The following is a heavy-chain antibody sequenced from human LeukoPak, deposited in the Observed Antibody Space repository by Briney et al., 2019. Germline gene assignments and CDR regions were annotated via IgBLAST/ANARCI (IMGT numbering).Heavy chain of an antibody. CDR1: GGSISSSSYY. Sequence: SETLSLTCTVSGGSISSSSYYWGWIRQPPGKGLEWIGSIYYSGSTYYNPSLKSRVTISVDTSKNQFSLKLSSVTAADTAVYYCARAPWRVVVGSAFDIWGQGTMVTVSS. V-gene: IGHV4-39*01. CDR3: ARAPWRVVVGSAFDI. CDR2: IYYSGST. J-gene: IGHJ3*02. D-gene: IGHD3-22*01.